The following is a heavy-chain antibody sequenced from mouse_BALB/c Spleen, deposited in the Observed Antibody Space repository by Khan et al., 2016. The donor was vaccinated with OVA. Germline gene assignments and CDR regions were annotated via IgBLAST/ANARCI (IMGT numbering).Heavy chain of an antibody. CDR3: ARSPYGNFAY. J-gene: IGHJ3*01. D-gene: IGHD2-1*01. CDR2: ISSDGDYT. Sequence: EVQVVESGGALVKPGGSLKLSCAASGFTFSTYAMSWVRQTPEKRLEWVATISSDGDYTYYPDNVTGRFTISRDTAKNTLYLQMSSLRSEDTARYYCARSPYGNFAYWGQGTLVTVSA. CDR1: GFTFSTYA. V-gene: IGHV5-9-3*01.